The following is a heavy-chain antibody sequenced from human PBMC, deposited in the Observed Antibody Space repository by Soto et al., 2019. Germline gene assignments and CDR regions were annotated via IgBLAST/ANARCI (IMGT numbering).Heavy chain of an antibody. CDR3: ASEGSIAAARHYGMAC. D-gene: IGHD6-13*01. J-gene: IGHJ6*02. CDR1: GYTFTSYY. V-gene: IGHV1-46*01. Sequence: ASVKVSCKASGYTFTSYYMHWVRQAPGQGLEWMGIINPSGGSTSYAQKFQGRVTMTRDTSTSTVYMELSSLRSEDTAVYYCASEGSIAAARHYGMACWGQGTTVTVSS. CDR2: INPSGGST.